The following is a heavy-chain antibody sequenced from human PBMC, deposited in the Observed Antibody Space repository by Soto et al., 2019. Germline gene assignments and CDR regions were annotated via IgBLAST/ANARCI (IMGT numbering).Heavy chain of an antibody. V-gene: IGHV3-30*18. CDR1: GFTFSSYG. CDR3: AKAVPDPKYYYDSSGYYYY. D-gene: IGHD3-22*01. Sequence: GGSLRLSCAASGFTFSSYGMHWVRQAPGKGLEWVAVISYDGSNKYYADSVKGRFTISRDNSKNTLYLQMNSLRAEDTAVYYCAKAVPDPKYYYDSSGYYYYWGQGTLVTVSS. J-gene: IGHJ4*02. CDR2: ISYDGSNK.